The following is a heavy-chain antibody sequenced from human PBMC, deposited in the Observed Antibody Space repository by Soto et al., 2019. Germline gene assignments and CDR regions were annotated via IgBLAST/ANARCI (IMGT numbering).Heavy chain of an antibody. Sequence: ASETLSLTCTVSGGSISSGDYYWSWIRQPPGKGLEWIGYIYYSGSTNYNPSLKSRVTISVDTSKNQFSVKLSFVTAADTAVYYCARHAPLGYNSGNYYSVFDYWGQGGLVTVSS. CDR1: GGSISSGDYY. D-gene: IGHD3-10*01. V-gene: IGHV4-30-4*01. CDR2: IYYSGST. CDR3: ARHAPLGYNSGNYYSVFDY. J-gene: IGHJ4*02.